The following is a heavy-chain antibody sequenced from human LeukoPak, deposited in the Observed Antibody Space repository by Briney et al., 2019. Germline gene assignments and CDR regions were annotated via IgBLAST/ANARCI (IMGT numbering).Heavy chain of an antibody. J-gene: IGHJ4*02. V-gene: IGHV3-15*01. Sequence: GGSLRLSCAASGFTFSNAWMSWVRQAPGKGLEWVGRIKSKTDGGTTDYAAPVKGRFTISRDNSKNTLYLQMNSLRAEDTAVYYCARVPPSSGYYSVYWGQGTLVTVSS. CDR2: IKSKTDGGTT. CDR1: GFTFSNAW. D-gene: IGHD3-22*01. CDR3: ARVPPSSGYYSVY.